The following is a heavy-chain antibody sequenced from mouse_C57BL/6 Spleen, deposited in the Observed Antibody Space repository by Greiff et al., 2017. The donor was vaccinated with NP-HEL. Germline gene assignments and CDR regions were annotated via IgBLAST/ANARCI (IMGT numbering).Heavy chain of an antibody. Sequence: EVQGVESGGDLVKPGGSLKLSCAASGFTFSSYGMSWVRQTPDKRLEWVATISSGGSYTYYPDSVKGRFTISRDNAKNTLYLQMSSLKSEDTAMYYCATYYSIWFAYWGQGTLVTVSA. CDR3: ATYYSIWFAY. CDR2: ISSGGSYT. J-gene: IGHJ3*01. V-gene: IGHV5-6*01. CDR1: GFTFSSYG. D-gene: IGHD2-5*01.